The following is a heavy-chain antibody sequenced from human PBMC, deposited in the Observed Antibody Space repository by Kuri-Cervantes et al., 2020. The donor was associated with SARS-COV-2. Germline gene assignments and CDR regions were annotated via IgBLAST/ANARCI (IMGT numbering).Heavy chain of an antibody. J-gene: IGHJ6*02. CDR2: ISWNSGSI. Sequence: SLKISCAASGFTFDDYAMHWVRQAPGKGLEWVSGISWNSGSIGYADSVKGRFTISRDNSKNSLYLQMNSLRTEDTALYYCAKDIKAGRYSSSWYHHYYGMDVWGQGTTVTVSS. CDR3: AKDIKAGRYSSSWYHHYYGMDV. CDR1: GFTFDDYA. V-gene: IGHV3-9*01. D-gene: IGHD6-13*01.